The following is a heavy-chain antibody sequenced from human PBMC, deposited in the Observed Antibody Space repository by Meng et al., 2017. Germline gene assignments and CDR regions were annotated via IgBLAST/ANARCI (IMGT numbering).Heavy chain of an antibody. Sequence: QVQQWGHDCWNPSQPLSLLCAVYGGSFSGSAWSWIRQPPGKGLEWIGEINHSGSTNYNPSLKSRVTISVDTSKNQFSLKLSSVTAADTAVYYCAGAQTGTREIDYWGQGTLVTVSS. D-gene: IGHD1-1*01. V-gene: IGHV4-34*01. J-gene: IGHJ4*02. CDR2: INHSGST. CDR3: AGAQTGTREIDY. CDR1: GGSFSGSA.